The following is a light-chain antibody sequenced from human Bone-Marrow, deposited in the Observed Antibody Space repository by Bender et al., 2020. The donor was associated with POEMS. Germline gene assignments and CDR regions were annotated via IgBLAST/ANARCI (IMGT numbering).Light chain of an antibody. CDR1: SSDIGSYNL. CDR3: CSYAGSSPYV. CDR2: EVN. Sequence: QSALTQPPSASGSPGQSITISCTGTSSDIGSYNLVSWYQHHPGKAPKLLIYEVNKRPSGVSNRFSGSKSGNTASLTVAGLQAEDETDYYCCSYAGSSPYVFGTGTKVTVL. J-gene: IGLJ1*01. V-gene: IGLV2-23*02.